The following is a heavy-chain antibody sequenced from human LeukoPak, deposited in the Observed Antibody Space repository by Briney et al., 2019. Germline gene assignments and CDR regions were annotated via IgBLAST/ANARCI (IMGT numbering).Heavy chain of an antibody. CDR1: GYTFTGYY. CDR3: AREFHYCSSTSCYGPLGY. J-gene: IGHJ4*02. CDR2: INPNSGGT. V-gene: IGHV1-2*02. D-gene: IGHD2-2*01. Sequence: ASVKVSCKASGYTFTGYYMHWVRQAPGPGLEWMGWINPNSGGTNYAQKLQGRVTMTTDTSTSTAYMELRSLRSDDTAVYYCAREFHYCSSTSCYGPLGYWGQGTLVTVSS.